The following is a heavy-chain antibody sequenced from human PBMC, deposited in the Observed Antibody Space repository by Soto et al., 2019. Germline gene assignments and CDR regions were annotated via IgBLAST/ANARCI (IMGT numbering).Heavy chain of an antibody. CDR2: MNPKSGNT. CDR1: GYTFTSYD. CDR3: AREKSYGMDV. J-gene: IGHJ6*04. V-gene: IGHV1-8*01. Sequence: QVQLVQSGAEVKKPGSSVKVSCKASGYTFTSYDINWVRQATGQGLEWMGWMNPKSGNTAYAKKFQGRVTMTRNTSIRTAYMELSSMRSEDTAVYYFAREKSYGMDVWGKGTTVTVSS.